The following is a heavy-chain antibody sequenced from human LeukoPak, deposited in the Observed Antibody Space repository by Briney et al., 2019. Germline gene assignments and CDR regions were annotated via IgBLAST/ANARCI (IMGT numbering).Heavy chain of an antibody. J-gene: IGHJ3*02. CDR2: IYSGGST. CDR3: ARFRDADDDAFDI. CDR1: GFTVSSNY. V-gene: IGHV3-66*01. Sequence: PGGSLRLSCAASGFTVSSNYMSWVRQAPGKGLEWVSVIYSGGSTYYADSVKGRSTISRDNSKNTLYLQMNSLRAEDTAVYYCARFRDADDDAFDIWGQGTMVTVSS.